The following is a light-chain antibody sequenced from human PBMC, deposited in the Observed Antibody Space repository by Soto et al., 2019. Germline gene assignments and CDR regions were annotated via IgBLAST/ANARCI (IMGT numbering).Light chain of an antibody. J-gene: IGKJ3*01. CDR1: QSLLHSNGYNY. V-gene: IGKV2-28*01. CDR3: MQALQTPFT. Sequence: DIVMTQSPLSLPVTPGEPASISCRSSQSLLHSNGYNYLDWYLQKPGQSPQLLIYLGSNRASGVPDRFSGSGSGTDFTLKIRRVEAVVVGVYYCMQALQTPFTFGPGTKVDIK. CDR2: LGS.